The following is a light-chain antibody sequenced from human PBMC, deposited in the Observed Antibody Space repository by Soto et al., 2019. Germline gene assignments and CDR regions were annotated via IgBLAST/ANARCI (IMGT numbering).Light chain of an antibody. V-gene: IGKV3-20*01. CDR1: QSVSSSY. J-gene: IGKJ2*01. Sequence: EIVLTQSPGTLSLSPGERATLSCRASQSVSSSYLDWYQQKPGQAPRLLIYGASSRATGIPDRFSGSGSGTDFTITISRLEPEDFAVYYCLQYGSSPTFGQGTKLEIK. CDR3: LQYGSSPT. CDR2: GAS.